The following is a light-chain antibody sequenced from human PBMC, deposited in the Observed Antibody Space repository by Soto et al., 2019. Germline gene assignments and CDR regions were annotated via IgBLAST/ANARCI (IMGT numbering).Light chain of an antibody. V-gene: IGKV1-39*01. CDR2: GTS. Sequence: DIQMTQSPLSLSASVGESVTITCRASQKISHFLNWYQQKPGKPPRLLIFGTSNLQSGVPSRFRGSRSATDFSLTISGLQPEDFSTYICQQSYRSPLNFGPGTRVA. CDR1: QKISHF. J-gene: IGKJ3*01. CDR3: QQSYRSPLN.